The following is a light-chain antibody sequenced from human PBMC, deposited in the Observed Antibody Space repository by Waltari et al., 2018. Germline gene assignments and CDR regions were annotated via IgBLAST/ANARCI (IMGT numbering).Light chain of an antibody. CDR2: FGS. V-gene: IGKV2-28*01. Sequence: DIVLPQSPLSLPVTPGEPAAISCSSSQSLLNRNGYNSLDWYLQKPGQSPQHLIYFGSTRASGVPDRFSGSGSGTDFTLNISRVEAEDVGVYYCMQPLQTPFTFGGGTKVEIK. CDR3: MQPLQTPFT. CDR1: QSLLNRNGYNS. J-gene: IGKJ4*01.